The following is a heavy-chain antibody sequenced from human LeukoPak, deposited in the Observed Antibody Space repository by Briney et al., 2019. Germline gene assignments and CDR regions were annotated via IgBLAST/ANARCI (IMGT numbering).Heavy chain of an antibody. Sequence: GRSLRPSCAASGSSSSSYAMSWVRQAPGKGLEGVSTISGSGATYYVDSVKGRFTISRDNSKNTLYLQMNSLRAEDTAVYYCAKEGGYNYGYLDSWGQGTLVTVSS. CDR3: AKEGGYNYGYLDS. V-gene: IGHV3-23*01. J-gene: IGHJ4*02. CDR1: GSSSSSYA. CDR2: ISGSGAT. D-gene: IGHD5-18*01.